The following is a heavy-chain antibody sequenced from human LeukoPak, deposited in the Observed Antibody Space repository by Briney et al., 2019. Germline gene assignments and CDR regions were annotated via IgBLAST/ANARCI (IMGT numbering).Heavy chain of an antibody. D-gene: IGHD3-22*01. CDR3: ARHYDSSGYFFPPDY. J-gene: IGHJ4*02. V-gene: IGHV3-48*04. CDR2: ISSSGSTI. CDR1: GFTFSSYS. Sequence: GGSLRLSCAASGFTFSSYSMNWVRQAPGKGLEWVSYISSSGSTIYYADSVKGRFTISRDNAKNSLYLQMNSLRAEDTAVYYCARHYDSSGYFFPPDYWGQGTLVTVSS.